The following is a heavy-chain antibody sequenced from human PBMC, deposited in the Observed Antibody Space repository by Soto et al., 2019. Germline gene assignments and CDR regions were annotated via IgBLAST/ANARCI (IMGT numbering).Heavy chain of an antibody. D-gene: IGHD3-16*01. CDR2: IYYSGST. CDR1: GGSISSYY. CDR3: ARPRTWGGGAFDI. Sequence: SETLSLTCTVSGGSISSYYWSWIRQPPGKGLEWIGYIYYSGSTNYNPSLKSRVTISVDTSKNQFSLKLSSVTAADTAVYYCARPRTWGGGAFDIWGQGTMVTVS. J-gene: IGHJ3*02. V-gene: IGHV4-59*08.